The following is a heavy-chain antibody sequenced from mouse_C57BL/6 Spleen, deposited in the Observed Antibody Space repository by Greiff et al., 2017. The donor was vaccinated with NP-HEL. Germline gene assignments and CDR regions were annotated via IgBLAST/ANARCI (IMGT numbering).Heavy chain of an antibody. CDR1: GFTFSSYA. CDR3: ARRDYAFAY. V-gene: IGHV5-4*01. Sequence: EVHLVESGGGLVKPGGSLKLSCAASGFTFSSYAMSWVRQTPEKRLEWVATISDGGSYTYYPDNVKGRFTISRDNAKNNLYLQMSHLKSEDTAMYYCARRDYAFAYWGQGTLVTVSA. D-gene: IGHD1-1*02. J-gene: IGHJ3*01. CDR2: ISDGGSYT.